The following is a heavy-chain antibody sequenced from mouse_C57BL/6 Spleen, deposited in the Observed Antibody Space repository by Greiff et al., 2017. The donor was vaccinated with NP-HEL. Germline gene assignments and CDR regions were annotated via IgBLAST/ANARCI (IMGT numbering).Heavy chain of an antibody. Sequence: VQLQQPGAELVKPGASVKLSCKASGYTFTSYWMHWVKQRPGQGLEWIGMIHPNSGSTNYNEKFKSKATLTVDKSSSTASMQLSSLTSEDSAVYYCGGSHYSSSPGDYFDYWGQGTTLTVSS. CDR2: IHPNSGST. V-gene: IGHV1-64*01. CDR1: GYTFTSYW. J-gene: IGHJ2*01. D-gene: IGHD1-1*01. CDR3: GGSHYSSSPGDYFDY.